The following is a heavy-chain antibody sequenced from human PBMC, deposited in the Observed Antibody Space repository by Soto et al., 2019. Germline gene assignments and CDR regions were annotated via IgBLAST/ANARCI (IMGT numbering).Heavy chain of an antibody. Sequence: QVQLQESGPGLVKPSQTLSLTCTVSGGSISSGGYYWSWIRQHPGKGLEWIGYIYYSGSTYYNPSLKCRVTISVDTSKNQFSLKLSSVTAAHTAVYFCARRNSEMALDYWGHGTLVTVSS. CDR3: ARRNSEMALDY. J-gene: IGHJ4*01. V-gene: IGHV4-31*03. D-gene: IGHD1-7*01. CDR2: IYYSGST. CDR1: GGSISSGGYY.